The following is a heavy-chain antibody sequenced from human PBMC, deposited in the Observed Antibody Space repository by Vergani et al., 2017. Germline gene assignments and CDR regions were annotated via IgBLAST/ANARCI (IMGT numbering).Heavy chain of an antibody. CDR1: GYSFTNYW. J-gene: IGHJ4*02. CDR2: IHPADSDT. CDR3: ARLYGRDSSGSKYFDY. Sequence: EVPLVPSGAEVKTPGESLKISCQISGYSFTNYWIGWVRQMPGKGLGWMGIIHPADSDTRYSPSFQGQVTISVDKSISTAYLQRSSLRASDSAMYYCARLYGRDSSGSKYFDYWGQGTLVTVSS. D-gene: IGHD3-22*01. V-gene: IGHV5-51*01.